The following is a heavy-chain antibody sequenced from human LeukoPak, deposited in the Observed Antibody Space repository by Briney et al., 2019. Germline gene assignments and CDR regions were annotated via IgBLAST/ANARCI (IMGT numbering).Heavy chain of an antibody. CDR1: GFTFSSYW. V-gene: IGHV3-7*01. Sequence: GGSLRLSCAASGFTFSSYWMSWVRQAPGKGLEWVANIKQDGSEKYYVDSVKGRFTISRDNAKHSLYLQMNSLRAEDTAVYYCARVGQYCSGGSCYSDYYYYMDVWGKGTTVTVSS. D-gene: IGHD2-15*01. CDR2: IKQDGSEK. J-gene: IGHJ6*03. CDR3: ARVGQYCSGGSCYSDYYYYMDV.